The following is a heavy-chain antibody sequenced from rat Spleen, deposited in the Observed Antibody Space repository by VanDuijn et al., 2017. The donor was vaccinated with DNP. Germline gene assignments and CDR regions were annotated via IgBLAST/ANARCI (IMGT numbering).Heavy chain of an antibody. D-gene: IGHD1-10*01. CDR1: GFSLTTNG. J-gene: IGHJ2*01. V-gene: IGHV2S12*01. CDR3: TREREPYNNPYYFDY. CDR2: ISSGGDT. Sequence: QVQLKESGPGLVQPSQTLSLTCTVSGFSLTTNGVSWVRQPPGKGPEWIAAISSGGDTYFNSALKSRLSISRDTSKSQVFLGMNSLQTEDTAIYFCTREREPYNNPYYFDYWGQGVMVTVSS.